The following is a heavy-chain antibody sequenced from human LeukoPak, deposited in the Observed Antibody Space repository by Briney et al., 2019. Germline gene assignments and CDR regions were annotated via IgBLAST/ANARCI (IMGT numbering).Heavy chain of an antibody. V-gene: IGHV4-59*08. CDR2: IYYSGST. Sequence: SETLSLTCTVSGGSISSYYWSWLRQPPGKGLEWIGYIYYSGSTYYNPSLKSRVTISVDTSKNQFSLKLSSVTAADTAVYYCARVNILTGYSSDYWGQGTLVTVSS. CDR3: ARVNILTGYSSDY. D-gene: IGHD3-9*01. CDR1: GGSISSYY. J-gene: IGHJ4*02.